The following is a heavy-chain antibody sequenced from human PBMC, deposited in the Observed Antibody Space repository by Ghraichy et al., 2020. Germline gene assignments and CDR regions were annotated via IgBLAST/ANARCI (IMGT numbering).Heavy chain of an antibody. D-gene: IGHD6-6*01. V-gene: IGHV4-59*01. CDR2: IYYSGST. J-gene: IGHJ6*02. CDR3: ARDPRGPYSSSSYGMDV. Sequence: TLSLTCTVSGGSISSYYWSWIRQPPGKGLEWIGYIYYSGSTNYNPSLKSRVTISVDTSKNQFSLKLSSVTAADTAVYYWARDPRGPYSSSSYGMDVWGQGTTVTVSS. CDR1: GGSISSYY.